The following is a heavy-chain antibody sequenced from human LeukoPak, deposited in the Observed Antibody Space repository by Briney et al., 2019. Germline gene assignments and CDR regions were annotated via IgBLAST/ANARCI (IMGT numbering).Heavy chain of an antibody. Sequence: GGSLRLSCAASGFTFSSYWMHWVRQAPGKGLGWVSRINSDGSSTIYADSVKGRFTISRDNAKNTLYLQMNSLRAEDTAVYYCARVGYCSSTSCYVKGGNWFDPWGQGTLVTVSS. CDR2: INSDGSST. CDR3: ARVGYCSSTSCYVKGGNWFDP. D-gene: IGHD2-2*01. J-gene: IGHJ5*02. CDR1: GFTFSSYW. V-gene: IGHV3-74*01.